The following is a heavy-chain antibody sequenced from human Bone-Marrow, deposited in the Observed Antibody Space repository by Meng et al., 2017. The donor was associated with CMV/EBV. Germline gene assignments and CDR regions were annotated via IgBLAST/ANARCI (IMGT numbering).Heavy chain of an antibody. D-gene: IGHD2-2*01. Sequence: GESLKISCAASGFTFSSYAMYWVRQAPGKGLEYVSAISSNGGSIYYADSVKGRFTISRDNSKNMLYLQMGSLRAEDMAVYYCARGQSQLHTGYYYGLDVWGQGTTVTVSS. CDR2: ISSNGGSI. V-gene: IGHV3-64*02. J-gene: IGHJ6*02. CDR1: GFTFSSYA. CDR3: ARGQSQLHTGYYYGLDV.